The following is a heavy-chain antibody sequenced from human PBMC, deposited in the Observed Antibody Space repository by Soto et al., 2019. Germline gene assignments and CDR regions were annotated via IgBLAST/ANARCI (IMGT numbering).Heavy chain of an antibody. V-gene: IGHV3-11*01. CDR3: ARSPYCSSTSCYGGSFDY. D-gene: IGHD2-2*01. J-gene: IGHJ4*02. CDR2: ISSSGSTI. CDR1: GFTFSDYY. Sequence: QVQLVESGGGLVKPGGSLRLSCAASGFTFSDYYMSWIRQAPGKGLEWVSYISSSGSTIYYADAVKGRLTISRDNAKNSLYLQMNSLRAEDTAVYYCARSPYCSSTSCYGGSFDYWGQGTLVTVSS.